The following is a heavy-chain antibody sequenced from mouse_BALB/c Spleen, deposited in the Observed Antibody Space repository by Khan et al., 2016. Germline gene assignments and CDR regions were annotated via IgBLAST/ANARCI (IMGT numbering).Heavy chain of an antibody. Sequence: QVRLQQSGPEVVRPGVSVKLSCKGSGYTFTDYAMHWVKQSHAKSLEWIGVISTYNGNTNYNQKFEDKATMTVEKSSSTVYMERVRLTSEDSAIYYCARNGGDYDWFDYWGQGTLVTVSA. CDR2: ISTYNGNT. J-gene: IGHJ3*01. CDR1: GYTFTDYA. D-gene: IGHD2-4*01. CDR3: ARNGGDYDWFDY. V-gene: IGHV1S137*01.